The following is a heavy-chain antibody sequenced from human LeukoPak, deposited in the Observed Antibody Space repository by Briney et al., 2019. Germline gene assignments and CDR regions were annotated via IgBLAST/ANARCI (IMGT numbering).Heavy chain of an antibody. CDR1: GFTVSSNY. CDR3: ARDTDIGFDY. D-gene: IGHD2-8*02. V-gene: IGHV3-48*04. CDR2: ISSSSSTI. Sequence: GGSLRLSCAASGFTVSSNYMSWVRQAPGKGLEWVSYISSSSSTIYYAVSVKGRFTISRDNAKNSPYLQMNSLRAEDTAVYYCARDTDIGFDYWGQGTLVTVSS. J-gene: IGHJ4*02.